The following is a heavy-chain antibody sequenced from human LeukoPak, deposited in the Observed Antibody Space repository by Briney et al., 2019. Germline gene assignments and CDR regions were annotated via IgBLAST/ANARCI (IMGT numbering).Heavy chain of an antibody. CDR2: FDPEDGET. Sequence: ASVKVSCKASGYTFTSYGISWVRQAPGKGLEWMGGFDPEDGETIYAQKFQGRVTMTEDTSTDTAYMELSSLRSEDTAVYYCAATGLRLAYYYMDVWGKGTTVTVSS. CDR3: AATGLRLAYYYMDV. V-gene: IGHV1-24*01. CDR1: GYTFTSYG. J-gene: IGHJ6*03. D-gene: IGHD3-16*01.